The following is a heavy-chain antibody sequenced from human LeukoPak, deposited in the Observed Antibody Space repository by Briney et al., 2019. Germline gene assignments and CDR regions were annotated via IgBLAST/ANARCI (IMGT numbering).Heavy chain of an antibody. Sequence: SETLSLTCAVSGYSISSGYYWGWIRQPPGKGLEWIGSIYHSGSTYYNPSLKSRVTISVDTSKNHFSLKLSSGTAADTAVYYCARFGWDGDYGRRYYYYMDVWGKGTTVTVSS. CDR3: ARFGWDGDYGRRYYYYMDV. CDR2: IYHSGST. J-gene: IGHJ6*03. D-gene: IGHD4-17*01. V-gene: IGHV4-38-2*01. CDR1: GYSISSGYY.